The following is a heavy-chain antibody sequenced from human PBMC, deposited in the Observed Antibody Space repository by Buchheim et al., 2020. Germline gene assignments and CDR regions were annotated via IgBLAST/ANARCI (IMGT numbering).Heavy chain of an antibody. J-gene: IGHJ4*02. D-gene: IGHD5-12*01. V-gene: IGHV3-7*01. CDR1: GFTFSSYW. Sequence: EVQLVESGGGLVQPGGSLRLSCAASGFTFSSYWMSWVRQAPGKGLEWVANIKQDGSEKYYVDSVKGGFTISRDNAKNPLYLQMNSLRAEDTAVYYCARDGEYSGYDDRVSDYWGQGTL. CDR3: ARDGEYSGYDDRVSDY. CDR2: IKQDGSEK.